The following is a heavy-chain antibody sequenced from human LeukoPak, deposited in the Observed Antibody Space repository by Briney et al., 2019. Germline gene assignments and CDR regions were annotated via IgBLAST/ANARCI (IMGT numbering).Heavy chain of an antibody. D-gene: IGHD6-13*01. V-gene: IGHV4-34*01. CDR3: ARGRRAAAGHRYGYYFDY. Sequence: PSEPLSLTCAVYGGSFSGYYWSWIRQPPGKGLEWIGEINHSGSTNYNPSLKSRVTISVDTSKNQFSLKLSSVTAADTAVYYCARGRRAAAGHRYGYYFDYWGQGTLVTVSS. CDR2: INHSGST. CDR1: GGSFSGYY. J-gene: IGHJ4*02.